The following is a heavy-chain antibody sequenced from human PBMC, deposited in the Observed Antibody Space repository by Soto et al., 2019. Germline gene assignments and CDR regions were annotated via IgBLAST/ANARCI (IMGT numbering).Heavy chain of an antibody. V-gene: IGHV3-23*01. CDR1: GFTLSSYA. CDR2: ISGSGGST. D-gene: IGHD4-17*01. J-gene: IGHJ6*03. CDR3: AKDDGDYYYYYYMDV. Sequence: GGSLRLSCAASGFTLSSYAMSWVRQAPGKGLEWVSAISGSGGSTYYADSVKGRFTISRDNSKNTLYLQMNSLRAEDTAVYYCAKDDGDYYYYYYMDVWGKGTTVTVSS.